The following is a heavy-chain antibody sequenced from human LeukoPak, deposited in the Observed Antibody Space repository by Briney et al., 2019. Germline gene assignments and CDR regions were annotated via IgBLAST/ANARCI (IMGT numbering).Heavy chain of an antibody. J-gene: IGHJ4*02. D-gene: IGHD6-13*01. CDR2: INQDGSEK. CDR1: GFTFSSYW. CDR3: ARDPEGVAAAGLDY. Sequence: GGSLRLSCAASGFTFSSYWMSWVRQAPGKGLEWVGNINQDGSEKNYVDSVKGRFTISRDNAKNSLYLEMHSLRAEDMGVYYCARDPEGVAAAGLDYWGQGTLVTVSS. V-gene: IGHV3-7*05.